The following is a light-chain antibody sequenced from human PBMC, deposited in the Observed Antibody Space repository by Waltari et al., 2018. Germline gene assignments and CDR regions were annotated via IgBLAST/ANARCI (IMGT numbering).Light chain of an antibody. CDR1: SSNIGSNN. J-gene: IGLJ3*02. CDR3: AAWDVSLNGWV. Sequence: QSVLTQPPSASGTPGQRVTISCSGSSSNIGSNNVNWYQQLPGTAPKLLIYSNNQRPSGVPDRFSGSKSGTSASLAISGLQSEDEADYYCAAWDVSLNGWVFGGGTKLTVL. CDR2: SNN. V-gene: IGLV1-44*01.